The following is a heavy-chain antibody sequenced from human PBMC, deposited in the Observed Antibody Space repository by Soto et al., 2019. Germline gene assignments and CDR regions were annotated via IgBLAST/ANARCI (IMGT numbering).Heavy chain of an antibody. Sequence: QVQLVESGGGVVQPGRSLRLSCAASGFTFSGYGMHWVRQAPGKGREWVAVIRYDGSNTYYEDSVKGRFTISRDNPKNTLYLQMNSLRAEDTAVYYCARDGVGATTYFGYFDYWGQGTLVTVSS. D-gene: IGHD1-26*01. CDR2: IRYDGSNT. CDR1: GFTFSGYG. V-gene: IGHV3-33*01. J-gene: IGHJ4*02. CDR3: ARDGVGATTYFGYFDY.